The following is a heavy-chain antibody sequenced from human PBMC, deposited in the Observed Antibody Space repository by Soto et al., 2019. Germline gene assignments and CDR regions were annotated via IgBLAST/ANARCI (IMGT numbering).Heavy chain of an antibody. CDR1: GLTFGSFA. J-gene: IGHJ6*02. CDR3: AKETRYYDFWSGSYRGTYYDGMYV. D-gene: IGHD3-3*01. CDR2: ISNDGSNK. V-gene: IGHV3-30*18. Sequence: GGSLRLSCAASGLTFGSFAMHWVRQAPGKGVEWVAVISNDGSNKFYADSVKGRFTISRDNSKNTLHLQMNSLRAEDTAVYYCAKETRYYDFWSGSYRGTYYDGMYVWGQGTTVTVSS.